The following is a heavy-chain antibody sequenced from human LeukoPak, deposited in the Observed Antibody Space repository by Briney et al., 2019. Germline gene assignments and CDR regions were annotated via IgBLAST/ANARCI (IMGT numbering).Heavy chain of an antibody. V-gene: IGHV5-51*01. D-gene: IGHD2-2*01. Sequence: GESPKISRKGSGYRFTSYWIGWVRQMPGKGLEWMGIIYPGDSDTRYSPSFQGQVTISADKSISTAYLQWSSLKASDTAMYYCARQNQGREYQLPSTYGYYYYMDVWGKGTTVTVSS. J-gene: IGHJ6*03. CDR2: IYPGDSDT. CDR1: GYRFTSYW. CDR3: ARQNQGREYQLPSTYGYYYYMDV.